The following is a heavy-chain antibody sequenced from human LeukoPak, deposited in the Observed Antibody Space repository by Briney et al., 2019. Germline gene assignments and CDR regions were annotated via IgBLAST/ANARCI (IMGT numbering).Heavy chain of an antibody. Sequence: GGSLRLSCAASGFTFSRHWMTWVRQAPGKGLEWVAHIKEDGSEQYYVDSIKGRFTISRDNAKNSLSLQISSQRDEDTAIYYCVRETVSVITDFDYWGQGTLVTVSS. CDR2: IKEDGSEQ. CDR1: GFTFSRHW. CDR3: VRETVSVITDFDY. J-gene: IGHJ4*02. V-gene: IGHV3-7*01. D-gene: IGHD3-16*02.